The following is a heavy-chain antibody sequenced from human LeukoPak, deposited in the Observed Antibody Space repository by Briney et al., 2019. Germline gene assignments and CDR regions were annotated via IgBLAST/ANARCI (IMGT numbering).Heavy chain of an antibody. CDR1: GYTFTSYQ. Sequence: ASVTVSCKASGYTFTSYQMHWVRQAPGQGLEWMGIINPSGGSTSYAQKFQGRVTMTRDTSTSTVYMDLSSLRSEDTAVYYCARGYCSSTSCSLDFYYWGQGTLVTVSS. D-gene: IGHD2-2*01. J-gene: IGHJ4*02. CDR3: ARGYCSSTSCSLDFYY. CDR2: INPSGGST. V-gene: IGHV1-46*01.